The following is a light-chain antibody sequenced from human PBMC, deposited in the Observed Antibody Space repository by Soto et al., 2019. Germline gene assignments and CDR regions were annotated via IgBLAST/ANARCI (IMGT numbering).Light chain of an antibody. J-gene: IGKJ1*01. CDR3: QQYNDWPPKRT. CDR1: QSITTN. V-gene: IGKV3-15*01. CDR2: GSS. Sequence: EVVMTQSPVTLSVSSGERATLSCRASQSITTNLAWYQQKPGQAPRLLNYGSSTRATGVPARFSGSGSGTQFTLTISGLQSVDFARYYCQQYNDWPPKRTFGQGTRVDFK.